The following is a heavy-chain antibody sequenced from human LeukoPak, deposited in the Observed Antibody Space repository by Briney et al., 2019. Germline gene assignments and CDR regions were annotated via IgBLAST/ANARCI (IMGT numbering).Heavy chain of an antibody. CDR3: ARQSYYDSSGYYYD. D-gene: IGHD3-22*01. CDR2: IYYSGST. J-gene: IGHJ4*02. V-gene: IGHV4-59*08. Sequence: SETLSLTCTLSGGSISSYYWSWIRQPPGKGREWLGYIYYSGSTNYNPSLKSRVTISVDTSKNQFSLKLSSVTAADTAVYYCARQSYYDSSGYYYDWGQGTLVTVSS. CDR1: GGSISSYY.